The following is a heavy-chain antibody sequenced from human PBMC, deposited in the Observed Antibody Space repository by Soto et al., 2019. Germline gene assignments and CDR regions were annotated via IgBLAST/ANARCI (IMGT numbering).Heavy chain of an antibody. J-gene: IGHJ6*02. CDR2: IVPSDSYT. CDR1: GYSFTIYW. V-gene: IGHV5-10-1*01. D-gene: IGHD3-9*01. CDR3: ASLRYFDDYYYYYGMDV. Sequence: PGEALNISCKGCGYSFTIYWMSWVRQLHGKGLEWMGRIVPSDSYTNYSPSFQGHVTISADKSISTACLQWSSLKASDTAMYYCASLRYFDDYYYYYGMDVWGQGTTVTVSS.